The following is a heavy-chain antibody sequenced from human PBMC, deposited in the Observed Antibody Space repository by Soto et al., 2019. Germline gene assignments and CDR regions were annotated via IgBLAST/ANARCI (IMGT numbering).Heavy chain of an antibody. CDR2: IIPIFGTA. CDR3: ARARITGGGRYWYSDL. J-gene: IGHJ2*01. Sequence: ASVNVSCKASGGTFSSYAISWVRQAPGQGLEWMGGIIPIFGTANYAQKFQGRVTITADKSTSTAYMELSSLRSEDTAVYYCARARITGGGRYWYSDLWGRGNLV. D-gene: IGHD3-10*01. V-gene: IGHV1-69*06. CDR1: GGTFSSYA.